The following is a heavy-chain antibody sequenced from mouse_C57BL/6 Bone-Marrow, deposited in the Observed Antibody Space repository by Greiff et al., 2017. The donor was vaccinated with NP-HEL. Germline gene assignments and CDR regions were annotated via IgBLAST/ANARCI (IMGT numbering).Heavy chain of an antibody. J-gene: IGHJ1*03. Sequence: QVQLQQPGAELVKPGASVKMSCKASGYTFTSYWITWVKQRPGQGLEWIGDIYPGSGSTNYNEKFKSKATLTVDTSSSTAYMRLSSLTSEDSAVYYCASGTVPQLQLLDYWYFDVWGTGTTVTVSS. CDR3: ASGTVPQLQLLDYWYFDV. D-gene: IGHD1-1*01. V-gene: IGHV1-55*01. CDR1: GYTFTSYW. CDR2: IYPGSGST.